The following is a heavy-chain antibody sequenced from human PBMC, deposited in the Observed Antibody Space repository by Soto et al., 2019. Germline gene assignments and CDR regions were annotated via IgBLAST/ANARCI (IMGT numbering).Heavy chain of an antibody. V-gene: IGHV1-2*04. CDR3: ARDLSVGYSYGYYYYYGMDV. J-gene: IGHJ6*02. Sequence: QVQLVQSGAEVKKPGASVKVSCKASGYTFTGYYMHWVRQAPGQGLEWMGWINPNRGGTNYAQKFQGWVTMTRDTSISTAYMELSRLRSDDTAVYYCARDLSVGYSYGYYYYYGMDVWGQGTTVTVSS. D-gene: IGHD5-18*01. CDR1: GYTFTGYY. CDR2: INPNRGGT.